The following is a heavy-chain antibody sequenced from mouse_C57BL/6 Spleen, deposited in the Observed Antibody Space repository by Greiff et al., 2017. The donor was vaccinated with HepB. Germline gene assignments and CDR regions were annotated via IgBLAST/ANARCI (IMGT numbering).Heavy chain of an antibody. J-gene: IGHJ2*01. Sequence: EVKLVESGPGLAKPSQTLSLTCSVTGYSITSDYWNWIRKFPGNKLEYMGYISYSGSTYYNPSLKSRISITRDTSTNQYYLQLNSVTTEDTATYYCARSRDGYYEAFDYWGQGTTLTVSS. CDR1: GYSITSDY. V-gene: IGHV3-8*01. D-gene: IGHD2-3*01. CDR2: ISYSGST. CDR3: ARSRDGYYEAFDY.